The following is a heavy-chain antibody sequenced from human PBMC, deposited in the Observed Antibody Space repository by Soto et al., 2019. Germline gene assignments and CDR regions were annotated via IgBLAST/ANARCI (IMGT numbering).Heavy chain of an antibody. V-gene: IGHV3-23*01. CDR2: ISGSGGST. J-gene: IGHJ5*02. CDR1: GFTFSSYA. CDR3: AKVPFRGRPPPEIAVAGTGWFDP. Sequence: GGSLRLSCAASGFTFSSYAMSWVRQAPGKGLEWVSAISGSGGSTYYADSVKGRFTISRDNSKNTLYLQMNSLRAEDTAVYYCAKVPFRGRPPPEIAVAGTGWFDPWGQGTLVTVSS. D-gene: IGHD6-19*01.